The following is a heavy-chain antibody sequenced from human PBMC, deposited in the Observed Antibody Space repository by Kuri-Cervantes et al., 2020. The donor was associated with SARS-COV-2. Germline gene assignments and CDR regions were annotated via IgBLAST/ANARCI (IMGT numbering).Heavy chain of an antibody. V-gene: IGHV1-8*02. CDR3: ARVVFGGYGHYYFDY. Sequence: ASVKVSCKASGYTFTSYDINWVRQATGQGLEWMGWMNPNSGNTGYAQKFQGRVTMTRNTSISTAYMELRSLRSDDTAMFYCARVVFGGYGHYYFDYWGQGTLVTVSS. J-gene: IGHJ4*02. D-gene: IGHD5-18*01. CDR2: MNPNSGNT. CDR1: GYTFTSYD.